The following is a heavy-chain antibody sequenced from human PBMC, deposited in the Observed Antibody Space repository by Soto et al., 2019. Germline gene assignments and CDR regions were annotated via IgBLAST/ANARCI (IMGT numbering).Heavy chain of an antibody. J-gene: IGHJ5*01. V-gene: IGHV3-23*01. CDR1: GFTFSSYA. Sequence: EVQLLESGGGLVQPGGSLRLSCAASGFTFSSYAMSWVRQAPGQGLEWVSAISGSGGTTYYADSVKGRFTISRDNSENTPYLQMNSLRAEDTAVYYCAKDRGYSGYDNWFDSWGQGTLVTVSS. D-gene: IGHD5-12*01. CDR3: AKDRGYSGYDNWFDS. CDR2: ISGSGGTT.